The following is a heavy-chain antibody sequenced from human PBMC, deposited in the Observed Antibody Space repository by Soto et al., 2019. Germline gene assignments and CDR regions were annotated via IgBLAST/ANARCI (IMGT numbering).Heavy chain of an antibody. CDR3: ARSQRGANCFDL. D-gene: IGHD1-26*01. J-gene: IGHJ5*02. V-gene: IGHV4-61*01. Sequence: PSETLSLTCTVSGDSVSSGSYYWTWIRQPPGKGLEWIGYIIYGGTTKYNSALTSRLTISVDTSKNQFSLKLTSVTAADTAVYFPARSQRGANCFDLRDQGTLVTVST. CDR2: IIYGGTT. CDR1: GDSVSSGSYY.